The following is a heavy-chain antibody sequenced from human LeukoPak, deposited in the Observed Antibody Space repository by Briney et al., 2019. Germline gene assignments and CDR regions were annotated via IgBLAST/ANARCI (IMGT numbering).Heavy chain of an antibody. CDR1: GFTFSDYY. CDR3: ARVPSGSYYGDAFDI. D-gene: IGHD1-26*01. CDR2: ISSSGSTI. Sequence: GGSLRHSCAASGFTFSDYYMSWIRQAPGKGLEWVSYISSSGSTIYYADSVKGRFTISRDNAKNSLYLQMNSLRAEDTAVYYCARVPSGSYYGDAFDIWGQGTMVTVSS. V-gene: IGHV3-11*01. J-gene: IGHJ3*02.